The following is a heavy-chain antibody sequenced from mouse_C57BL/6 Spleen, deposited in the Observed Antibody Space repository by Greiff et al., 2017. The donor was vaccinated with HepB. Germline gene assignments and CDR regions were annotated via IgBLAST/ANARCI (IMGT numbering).Heavy chain of an antibody. CDR3: AGGGYGSSYWYFDV. CDR2: IHPNSGST. J-gene: IGHJ1*03. V-gene: IGHV1-64*01. D-gene: IGHD1-1*01. CDR1: GYTFTSYW. Sequence: QVQLQQPGAELVKPGASVKLSCKASGYTFTSYWMHWVKQRPGQGLEWIGMIHPNSGSTNYNEKFKSKATLTVDKSSSTAYMQLSSLTSEDSAVYYCAGGGYGSSYWYFDVWGTGTTVTVSS.